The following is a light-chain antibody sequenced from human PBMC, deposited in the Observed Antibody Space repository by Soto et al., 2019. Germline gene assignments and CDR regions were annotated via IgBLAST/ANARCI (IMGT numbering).Light chain of an antibody. V-gene: IGKV1-8*01. Sequence: AIRMTQSPSSLSASTGDRVTITCRASQGISSYLAWYQQKPGKAPKLLIYAASTLQSGVPSRFSGSGSGTDFTLTISCLQSEDFATYYSQQYYSTLKTFGQGTKVEIK. J-gene: IGKJ1*01. CDR3: QQYYSTLKT. CDR1: QGISSY. CDR2: AAS.